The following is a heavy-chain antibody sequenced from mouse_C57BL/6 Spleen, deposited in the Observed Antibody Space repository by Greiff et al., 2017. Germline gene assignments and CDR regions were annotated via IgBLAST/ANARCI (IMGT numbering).Heavy chain of an antibody. Sequence: QVQLQQPGAELVMPGASVKLSCKASGYTFTSYWMHWVKQRPGQGLEWIGEIDPSDSYTNYNQKFKGKSTLTVDKSSSTAYMQLSSLTSEDSAVYYCAKLTGTRGYYCDYWGQGTTLTVSS. CDR1: GYTFTSYW. D-gene: IGHD4-1*01. V-gene: IGHV1-69*01. J-gene: IGHJ2*01. CDR2: IDPSDSYT. CDR3: AKLTGTRGYYCDY.